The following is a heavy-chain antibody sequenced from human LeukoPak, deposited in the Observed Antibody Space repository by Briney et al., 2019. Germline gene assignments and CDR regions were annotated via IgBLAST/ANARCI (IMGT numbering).Heavy chain of an antibody. CDR3: AKNNGGRVPAALEY. V-gene: IGHV3-30*18. D-gene: IGHD2-2*01. CDR1: GFTFSSYG. CDR2: ISYDGSNK. J-gene: IGHJ4*02. Sequence: PGGSLRLSCAASGFTFSSYGMHWVRQAPGKGLEWVAVISYDGSNKYYADSVKGRFTISRDNSKNTLYLQMNSLRAEDTAVNYCAKNNGGRVPAALEYWGQGTLVTVSS.